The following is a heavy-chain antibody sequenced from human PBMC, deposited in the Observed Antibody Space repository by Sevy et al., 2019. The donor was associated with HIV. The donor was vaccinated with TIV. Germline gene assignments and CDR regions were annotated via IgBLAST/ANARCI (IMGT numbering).Heavy chain of an antibody. CDR1: GFTFSDHY. D-gene: IGHD3-10*01. V-gene: IGHV3-72*01. CDR3: ARVPTYRSVTYFLDY. Sequence: GGCLRLSCAASGFTFSDHYMDWVRQAPGKGLEWVGRIRNKANSDTTEYAASVKGRFTISRDDSKNSLYLQMNSLKTEDTAVYYCARVPTYRSVTYFLDYWGQGSLVTVSS. J-gene: IGHJ4*02. CDR2: IRNKANSDTT.